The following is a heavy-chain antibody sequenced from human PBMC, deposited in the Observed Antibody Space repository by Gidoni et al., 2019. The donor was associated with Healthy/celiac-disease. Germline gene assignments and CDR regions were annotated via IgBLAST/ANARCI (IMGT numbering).Heavy chain of an antibody. CDR1: GGSFSGYY. Sequence: QVQLQQWGAGLLQPSETLSLTCAVYGGSFSGYYWSWIGEINHSGSTNYNPSLKSRVTISVDTSKNQFSLKLSSVTAADTAVYYCARGRTTVTTSRWFDPWGQGTLVTVSS. V-gene: IGHV4-34*01. CDR3: ARGRTTVTTSRWFDP. J-gene: IGHJ5*02. CDR2: INHSGST. D-gene: IGHD4-17*01.